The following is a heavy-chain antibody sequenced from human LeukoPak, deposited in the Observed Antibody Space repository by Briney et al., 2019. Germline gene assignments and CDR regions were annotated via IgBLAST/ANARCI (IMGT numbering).Heavy chain of an antibody. J-gene: IGHJ4*02. CDR3: ARGHGDFDWSLPLDY. Sequence: SETLSLTCTVSGGSISSYYWSWIRQPPGKGLEWIGYIYYSGSTNYNPSLKSRVTISVDTSKNQFSLKLSSVTAADTAVYYCARGHGDFDWSLPLDYWGQGTLVTVSS. CDR2: IYYSGST. CDR1: GGSISSYY. D-gene: IGHD3-9*01. V-gene: IGHV4-59*01.